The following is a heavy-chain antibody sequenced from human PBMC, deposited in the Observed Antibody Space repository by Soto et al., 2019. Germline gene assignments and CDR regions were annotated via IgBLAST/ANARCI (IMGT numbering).Heavy chain of an antibody. CDR3: ASQTGKWLRLSRSSIYYFDY. J-gene: IGHJ4*02. Sequence: PSETLSLTCTVSGGSISSYYWSWIRQPPGKGLEWIGYIYYSGSTYYNPSLKSRVTISVDTSKNQFSLKLSSVTAADTAVYYCASQTGKWLRLSRSSIYYFDYWGQGTLVTVS. D-gene: IGHD5-12*01. CDR1: GGSISSYY. V-gene: IGHV4-59*08. CDR2: IYYSGST.